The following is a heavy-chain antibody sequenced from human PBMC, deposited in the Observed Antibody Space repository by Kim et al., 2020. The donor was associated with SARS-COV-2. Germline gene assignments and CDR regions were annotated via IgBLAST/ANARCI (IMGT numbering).Heavy chain of an antibody. CDR2: INAGNGNT. CDR3: ARDSYYDIFRYYYYYMDV. CDR1: GYTFTSYA. Sequence: ASVKVSCKASGYTFTSYAMHWVRQAPGQRLEWMEWINAGNGNTKYSQKFQGRVTITRDTSASTAYMELSSLRSEDTAVYYCARDSYYDIFRYYYYYMDVWGKGTTVTVSS. V-gene: IGHV1-3*01. J-gene: IGHJ6*03. D-gene: IGHD3-9*01.